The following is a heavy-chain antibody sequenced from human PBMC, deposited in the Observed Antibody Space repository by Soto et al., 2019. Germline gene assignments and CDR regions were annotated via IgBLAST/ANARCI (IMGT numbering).Heavy chain of an antibody. J-gene: IGHJ6*02. CDR2: ISSSSSTI. CDR1: GFTFSSYS. Sequence: GGSLRLSCAASGFTFSSYSMNWVRQAPGKGLEWVSYISSSSSTIYYADSVKGRFTISRDNAKNSLYLQMNSLRDEDTAVYYCARDRIADYVFWSGPYKDGMDVWGQGTTVTVSS. V-gene: IGHV3-48*02. D-gene: IGHD3-3*01. CDR3: ARDRIADYVFWSGPYKDGMDV.